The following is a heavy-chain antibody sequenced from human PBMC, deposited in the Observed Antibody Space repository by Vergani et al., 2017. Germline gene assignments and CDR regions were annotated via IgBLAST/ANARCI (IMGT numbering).Heavy chain of an antibody. J-gene: IGHJ4*02. CDR1: GDSISTSSYA. D-gene: IGHD2-21*01. CDR3: ARHISVVRPSSMTAFDY. Sequence: QMQLQESGPGLVKPSDPLSLSCTVSGDSISTSSYACGWIRQPPGKPLEWIGTVFYGGRTSYNPSLKSRFTLSLDTTKKQIYLHLTSVTAADTAVYYCARHISVVRPSSMTAFDYWGQGTLVTVSS. V-gene: IGHV4-39*01. CDR2: VFYGGRT.